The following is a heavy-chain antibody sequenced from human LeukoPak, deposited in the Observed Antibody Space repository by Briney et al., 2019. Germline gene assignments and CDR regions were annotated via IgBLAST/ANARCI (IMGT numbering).Heavy chain of an antibody. V-gene: IGHV1-46*01. J-gene: IGHJ4*02. CDR2: INPSGGST. CDR3: ARRGGYYDSSQD. D-gene: IGHD3-22*01. CDR1: GYTFTSYY. Sequence: ASVKVSCKSSGYTFTSYYIHWVRQPPGQGVEGMGIINPSGGSTTNAHKFQGRGTITRDTATSTIYLELNSRRSEDTAVYYCARRGGYYDSSQDWGQGTLVTVSS.